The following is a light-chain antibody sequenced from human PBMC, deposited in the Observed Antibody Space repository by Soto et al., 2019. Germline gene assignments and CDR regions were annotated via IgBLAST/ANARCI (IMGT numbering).Light chain of an antibody. Sequence: EIVLTQSPGTLSLSPVDRATLSCRASQTVEKNYLAWYQQKPGQDPRLLVDDASRRAPGIPDRFSGSGSGTDFTLTISRLEPEDFAVYYCQQCATSPRTFGQGTKVEVK. CDR2: DAS. V-gene: IGKV3-20*01. CDR3: QQCATSPRT. CDR1: QTVEKNY. J-gene: IGKJ1*01.